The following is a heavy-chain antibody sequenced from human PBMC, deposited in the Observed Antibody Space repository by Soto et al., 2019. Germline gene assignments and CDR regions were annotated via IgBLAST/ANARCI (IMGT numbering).Heavy chain of an antibody. J-gene: IGHJ4*02. CDR2: INHSGST. V-gene: IGHV4-34*01. CDR1: GGSFSGYY. CDR3: ARLGIYSSLYRARVWFDY. Sequence: PSETLSLTCAVYGGSFSGYYWSWIRQPPGKGLEWIGEINHSGSTNYNPSLKSRVTISVDTYKNQFSLKLSSVTAADTAVYYCARLGIYSSLYRARVWFDYWGQGTLVTVSS. D-gene: IGHD6-6*01.